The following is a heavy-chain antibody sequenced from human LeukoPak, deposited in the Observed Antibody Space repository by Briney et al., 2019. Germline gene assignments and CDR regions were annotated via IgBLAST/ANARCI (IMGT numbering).Heavy chain of an antibody. CDR3: ARRLRYFDWLSPFDY. D-gene: IGHD3-9*01. V-gene: IGHV1-2*02. CDR1: GYTFTGYY. Sequence: ASVKVSFKASGYTFTGYYMHWVRQAPGQGLEWMGWINPNSGGTNYAQKFQGRVTMTRDTSISTAYMELSRLRSDDTAVYYCARRLRYFDWLSPFDYWGQGTLVTVSS. J-gene: IGHJ4*02. CDR2: INPNSGGT.